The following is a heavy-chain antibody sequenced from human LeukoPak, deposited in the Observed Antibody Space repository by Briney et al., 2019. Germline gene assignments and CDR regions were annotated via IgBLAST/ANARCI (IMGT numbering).Heavy chain of an antibody. CDR2: IWFDGSNT. Sequence: GTSLRLSCTPSGFTFSSYAMHWVRQAPGKGLGWVAVIWFDGSNTYYADSVKGRFTISRDNSKNTLYLQMNSLRAEDTAVYYCARGAQSGGYSGPFDIWGQGTMVTVSS. CDR3: ARGAQSGGYSGPFDI. D-gene: IGHD1-26*01. CDR1: GFTFSSYA. V-gene: IGHV3-33*01. J-gene: IGHJ3*02.